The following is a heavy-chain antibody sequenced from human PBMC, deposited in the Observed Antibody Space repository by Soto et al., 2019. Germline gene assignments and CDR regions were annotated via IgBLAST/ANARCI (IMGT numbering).Heavy chain of an antibody. CDR2: VYYSGST. V-gene: IGHV4-59*08. CDR3: ARLHGYCISSSCHGHYAMDV. Sequence: SETLSLTCSVSGGSISPHYWTWFRQPPGKGLEWIGYVYYSGSTNYNPSLKSRVTISVDTSKNQFSLKLSSVTAADTAVYYCARLHGYCISSSCHGHYAMDVWGQGTTVTVSS. CDR1: GGSISPHY. J-gene: IGHJ6*02. D-gene: IGHD2-2*01.